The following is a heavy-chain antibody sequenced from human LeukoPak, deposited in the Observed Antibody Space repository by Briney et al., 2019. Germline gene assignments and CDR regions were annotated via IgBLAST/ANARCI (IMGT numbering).Heavy chain of an antibody. CDR3: ARDFSGYSFFDY. CDR2: ISSSSSCI. D-gene: IGHD5-18*01. Sequence: GGSLRLSCAASGFTFSSYSMNWVRQAPGKGLEWVSSISSSSSCIYYADSVKGRFTISRDNAKNSLYLQMNSLRAEDTAVYYCARDFSGYSFFDYWGQGTLVTVSS. CDR1: GFTFSSYS. J-gene: IGHJ4*02. V-gene: IGHV3-21*01.